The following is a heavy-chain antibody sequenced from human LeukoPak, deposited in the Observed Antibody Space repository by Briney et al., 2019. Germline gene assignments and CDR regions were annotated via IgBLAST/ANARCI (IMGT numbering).Heavy chain of an antibody. J-gene: IGHJ4*02. CDR2: IYYSGST. D-gene: IGHD3-22*01. Sequence: SETLSLTCTVSGGSISSYYWSWIRQPPGKGLEWIGYIYYSGSTNYNPSLKSRVTISVDTSKNQFSLKLSSVTAADTAVYYCARTLGNDYYDSSGYYYGHTIDYWGQGTLVTVSS. CDR3: ARTLGNDYYDSSGYYYGHTIDY. V-gene: IGHV4-59*12. CDR1: GGSISSYY.